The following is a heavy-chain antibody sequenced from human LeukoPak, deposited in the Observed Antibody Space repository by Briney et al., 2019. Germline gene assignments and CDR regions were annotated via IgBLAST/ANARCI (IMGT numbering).Heavy chain of an antibody. Sequence: PGGSLRLSCAASGFTFSSYAMHWARQAPGKGLEWVAVISYDGSNKYYADSVKGRFTISRDNPKNTLYLQMNSLRAEDTAVYYCARAIMVYAGEYYFDYWGQGTLVTVSS. J-gene: IGHJ4*02. V-gene: IGHV3-30-3*01. CDR1: GFTFSSYA. CDR3: ARAIMVYAGEYYFDY. D-gene: IGHD2-8*01. CDR2: ISYDGSNK.